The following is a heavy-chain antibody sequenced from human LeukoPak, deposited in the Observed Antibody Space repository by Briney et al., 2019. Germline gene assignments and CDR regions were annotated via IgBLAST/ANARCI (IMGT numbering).Heavy chain of an antibody. D-gene: IGHD6-19*01. CDR2: ISSSSSYR. Sequence: GGSLRLSCAASGFTFSSYSMNWVRQAPGKGLGWVSSISSSSSYRYYSDSVKGRFTISRDNAKNSLYLQMNSLRAEDTAVYYCARASEQWLVRFLDYWGQGTLVTVSS. CDR1: GFTFSSYS. V-gene: IGHV3-21*01. CDR3: ARASEQWLVRFLDY. J-gene: IGHJ4*02.